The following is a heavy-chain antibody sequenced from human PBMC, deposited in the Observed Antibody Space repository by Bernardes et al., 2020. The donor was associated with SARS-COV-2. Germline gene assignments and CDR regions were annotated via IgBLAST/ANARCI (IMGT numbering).Heavy chain of an antibody. D-gene: IGHD5-12*01. Sequence: ASVKVSCKASGYTFSNYGISWVRQAPGQGLEWMGWIGTDNGDTNYAQKFQGRVTMTEDTSTDTAYMELSSLRSEDTAVYYCATSGIVATRRGQITDYYYYYGMDVWGQGTTVTVSS. CDR2: IGTDNGDT. CDR1: GYTFSNYG. J-gene: IGHJ6*02. CDR3: ATSGIVATRRGQITDYYYYYGMDV. V-gene: IGHV1-18*01.